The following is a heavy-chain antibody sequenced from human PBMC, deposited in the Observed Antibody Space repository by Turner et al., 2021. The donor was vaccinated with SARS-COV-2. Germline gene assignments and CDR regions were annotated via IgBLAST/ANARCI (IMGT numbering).Heavy chain of an antibody. Sequence: QVQLQESGPGLVKTSETLSLTCTVSGGSISSSSYFWGWIRQPPTKELEWIGSIYYSGTTYYNPSLMSRVSLSIDPSKNQFSLNLTSVTAADTALFYCARQAAGQGLDYWGRGILVTVSS. CDR1: GGSISSSSYF. CDR3: ARQAAGQGLDY. D-gene: IGHD3-10*01. CDR2: IYYSGTT. V-gene: IGHV4-39*01. J-gene: IGHJ4*02.